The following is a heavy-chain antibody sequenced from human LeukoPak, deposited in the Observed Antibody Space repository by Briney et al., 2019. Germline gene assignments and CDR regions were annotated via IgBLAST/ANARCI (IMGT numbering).Heavy chain of an antibody. D-gene: IGHD3-3*01. V-gene: IGHV4-34*01. CDR3: ARGITIFGVVIFDY. CDR2: INHSGST. Sequence: SETLSLTCAVYGGSFSGYYWSWIRQPPGKGLEWIGEINHSGSTNYNPSLKSRVTISVDTSKNQFSLKLSSVTAADTAVYYCARGITIFGVVIFDYWGQGTLVTVSS. CDR1: GGSFSGYY. J-gene: IGHJ4*02.